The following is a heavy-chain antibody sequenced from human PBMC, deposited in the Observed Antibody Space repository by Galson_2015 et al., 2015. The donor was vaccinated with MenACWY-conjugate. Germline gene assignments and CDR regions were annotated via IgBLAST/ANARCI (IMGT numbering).Heavy chain of an antibody. CDR1: GFIFSSYW. CDR3: ARGNYYGMDV. CDR2: INSDGSST. J-gene: IGHJ6*02. Sequence: SLRLSCAASGFIFSSYWMHWVRQAPGKGLVWVSGINSDGSSTRYADSVKGRFTISRDNAKKTLYLQMNSPRAEDTAVYYCARGNYYGMDVWGQGTTVTVSS. V-gene: IGHV3-74*01.